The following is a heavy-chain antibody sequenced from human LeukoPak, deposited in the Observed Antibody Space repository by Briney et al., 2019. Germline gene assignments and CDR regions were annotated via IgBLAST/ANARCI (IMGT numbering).Heavy chain of an antibody. CDR3: GRVLSAVTSTFDY. V-gene: IGHV1-2*02. D-gene: IGHD4-17*01. J-gene: IGHJ4*02. Sequence: ASVKVSCKASGYSFTHHNVHWVRQAPGQALGWMGWIKPNNGDTKFSQKFQGRVTLTSDTSIDTAYMERSGLTSDDTAIYYCGRVLSAVTSTFDYWGQGPLVSVS. CDR2: IKPNNGDT. CDR1: GYSFTHHN.